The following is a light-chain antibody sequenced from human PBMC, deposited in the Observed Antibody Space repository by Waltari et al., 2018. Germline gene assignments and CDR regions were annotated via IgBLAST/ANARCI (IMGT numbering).Light chain of an antibody. CDR3: AAWDDSLNGVI. CDR1: SSNIGRNT. V-gene: IGLV1-44*01. Sequence: QSVLTQPPSASGTPGQRVRMSCSGSSSNIGRNTVNWYQQPPGTAPKPLIYSNNQRPSGVPDRFSGSKSGTSASLAISGLLSEDEADYYCAAWDDSLNGVIFGGGTKLTV. J-gene: IGLJ2*01. CDR2: SNN.